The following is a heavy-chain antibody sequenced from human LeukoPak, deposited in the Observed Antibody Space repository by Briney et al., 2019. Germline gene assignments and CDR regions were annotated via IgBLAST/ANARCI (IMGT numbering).Heavy chain of an antibody. Sequence: GGSLRLSCAASGFTFSSYGMHWVRQAPGKGLEWVAVISYDGSNKYYADSVKGRFTISRDNSKNTLYLQMNSLRAEDTAVYHCAKDRVKWLRLRGYFDYWGQGTLVTVSS. J-gene: IGHJ4*02. CDR1: GFTFSSYG. D-gene: IGHD5-12*01. V-gene: IGHV3-30*18. CDR2: ISYDGSNK. CDR3: AKDRVKWLRLRGYFDY.